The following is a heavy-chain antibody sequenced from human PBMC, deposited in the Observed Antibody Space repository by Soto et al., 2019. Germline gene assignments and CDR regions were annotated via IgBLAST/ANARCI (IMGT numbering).Heavy chain of an antibody. Sequence: EVQLLESGGGLVQPGGSLRLSCAASGFTFSSYAMSWVRQAPGKGLEWVSAISGSGGSTYYADSVKGRFTISRDTSKNTLYLQMNSLRAEDTAVYYCATLILYGPHYFDYWGQGTLVTVSS. CDR1: GFTFSSYA. D-gene: IGHD2-8*01. CDR2: ISGSGGST. CDR3: ATLILYGPHYFDY. V-gene: IGHV3-23*01. J-gene: IGHJ4*02.